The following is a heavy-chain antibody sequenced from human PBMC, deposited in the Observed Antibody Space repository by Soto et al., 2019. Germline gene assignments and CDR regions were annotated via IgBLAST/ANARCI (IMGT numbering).Heavy chain of an antibody. V-gene: IGHV3-9*01. D-gene: IGHD6-13*01. CDR3: AKGRIAVTGTYYFES. J-gene: IGHJ4*02. CDR1: GFTFSSYS. CDR2: ISWNGGSI. Sequence: SLRLSCAASGFTFSSYSMNWVRQAPGKGLEWVSGISWNGGSIGYADSVKGRFTISRDNAKNSLSLQMNSLRAEDTALYYCAKGRIAVTGTYYFESWGQGTQVTVSS.